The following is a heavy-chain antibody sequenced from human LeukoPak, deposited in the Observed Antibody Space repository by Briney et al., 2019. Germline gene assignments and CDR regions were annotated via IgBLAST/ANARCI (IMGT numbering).Heavy chain of an antibody. CDR2: IWYDGSNK. J-gene: IGHJ4*02. Sequence: GGSLRLSCAASGFTFSSYGMHWVRQAPGKGLEWVAFIWYDGSNKYYADSVKGRFTISRDNSKNTLYLQMNSLRAEDTAVYYCARGPLYYDFWSGYYRIDYWGQGTLVTVSS. CDR1: GFTFSSYG. V-gene: IGHV3-33*01. D-gene: IGHD3-3*01. CDR3: ARGPLYYDFWSGYYRIDY.